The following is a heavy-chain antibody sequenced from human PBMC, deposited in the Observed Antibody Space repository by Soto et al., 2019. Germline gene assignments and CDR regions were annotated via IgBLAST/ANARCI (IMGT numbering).Heavy chain of an antibody. J-gene: IGHJ5*02. CDR3: ARDLVYEGDNRFDP. CDR2: FYTSGST. D-gene: IGHD3-16*01. V-gene: IGHV4-4*07. CDR1: GGSISSYY. Sequence: SETLSLTCTVSGGSISSYYWSWFRQPAGKGLEWIGRFYTSGSTNYNPSLKSRVTMSVDTSKNQCSLKLSSVTAAYTAVNHCARDLVYEGDNRFDPWGQGTLVTVSS.